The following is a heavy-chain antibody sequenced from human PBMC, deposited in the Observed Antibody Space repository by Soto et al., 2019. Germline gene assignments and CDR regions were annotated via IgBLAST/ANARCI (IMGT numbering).Heavy chain of an antibody. CDR1: GFTFSSYS. CDR2: FSSSSSYI. CDR3: ARDPPLLGYCSGSSCYFDY. D-gene: IGHD2-15*01. V-gene: IGHV3-21*01. J-gene: IGHJ4*02. Sequence: PGGSLRLSCAASGFTFSSYSMNWVRQAPGKGLEWVSSFSSSSSYIYYADSVKGRFTISRDNAKNSLYLQMNSLRAEDTAVYYCARDPPLLGYCSGSSCYFDYWGQGTLVTVSS.